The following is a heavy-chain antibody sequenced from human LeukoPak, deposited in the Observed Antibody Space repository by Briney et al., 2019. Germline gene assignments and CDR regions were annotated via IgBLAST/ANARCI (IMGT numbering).Heavy chain of an antibody. V-gene: IGHV4-39*07. CDR1: GGSISSITYY. J-gene: IGHJ4*01. D-gene: IGHD6-6*01. CDR3: ATGTGMTPRPVDY. CDR2: MYYSGTT. Sequence: SETLSLTCKVSGGSISSITYYWGWIRQPPGKGPEWIGSMYYSGTTSYNPSLKSRVTISLGTSRTQVSLNVSSVTAADTAVYFCATGTGMTPRPVDYWGQGTLVTVSS.